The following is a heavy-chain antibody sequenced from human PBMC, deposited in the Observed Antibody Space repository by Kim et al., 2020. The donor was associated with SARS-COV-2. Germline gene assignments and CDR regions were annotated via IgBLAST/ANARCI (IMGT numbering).Heavy chain of an antibody. Sequence: GGSLRLSCVASGFSFSTYSMNWVRQAPGKGLEWVSAINNDGASNYDADSVKGRFTISRDNAKNSLYLQMNSLRAEDTAVYYCAREQWRHFDYWGQGTLVTVSS. D-gene: IGHD6-19*01. CDR1: GFSFSTYS. V-gene: IGHV3-21*01. CDR2: INNDGASN. J-gene: IGHJ4*02. CDR3: AREQWRHFDY.